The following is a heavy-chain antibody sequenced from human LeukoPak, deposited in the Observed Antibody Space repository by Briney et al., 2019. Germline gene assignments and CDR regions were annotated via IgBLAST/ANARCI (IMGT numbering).Heavy chain of an antibody. CDR3: ARGLATGFLDY. V-gene: IGHV3-74*01. CDR1: GFTFSSSW. D-gene: IGHD1-14*01. Sequence: GGSLRLSCAASGFTFSSSWMYWVRQAPGKGLVWVSRINSDESITTYADSVKGRFTISRDNAKNTLYLQMNSLRAEDTALYYCARGLATGFLDYGGEGTPVTVSS. J-gene: IGHJ4*02. CDR2: INSDESIT.